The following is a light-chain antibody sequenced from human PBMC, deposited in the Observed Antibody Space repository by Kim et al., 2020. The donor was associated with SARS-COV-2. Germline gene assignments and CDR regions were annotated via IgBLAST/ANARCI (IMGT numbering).Light chain of an antibody. V-gene: IGKV1D-16*01. CDR3: QQYDSYPRT. Sequence: DIQMTQSPSSLSASVGDRVTITCRASQSISSWLAWYQQKPGKPPKSLIYAASSLQSGVPSRFSGSGSGTDFTLSISSLQPEDFATYYCQQYDSYPRTFGQGTKVEI. CDR1: QSISSW. J-gene: IGKJ1*01. CDR2: AAS.